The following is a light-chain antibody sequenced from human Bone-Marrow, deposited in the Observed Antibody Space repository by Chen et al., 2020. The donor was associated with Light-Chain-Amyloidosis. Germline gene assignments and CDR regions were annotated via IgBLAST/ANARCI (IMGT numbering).Light chain of an antibody. CDR1: SSNIGKNF. CDR2: DND. CDR3: GAWDNRLSAVI. J-gene: IGLJ6*01. Sequence: QSVLTQPPSVSAAPGQKGTISCSGSSSNIGKNFVTWHRQVPGAAPKVVIFDNDKRPSGIPDRFSGSKSAASTTLSITGLQTGDDADYCCGAWDNRLSAVIFGGGTRVTVL. V-gene: IGLV1-51*01.